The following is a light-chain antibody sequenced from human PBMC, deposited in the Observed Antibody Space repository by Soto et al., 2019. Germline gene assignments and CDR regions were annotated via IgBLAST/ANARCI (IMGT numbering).Light chain of an antibody. V-gene: IGKV3-15*01. CDR3: QQYNNWPPFT. CDR2: EAS. Sequence: EIVMTQSPGTLSVSPGERATLSCRASQSVRSNLAWYQQKPGQAPRLLIYEASTRATGIPARFSGSGSGTEFTLTISILQSEDFAVYHCQQYNNWPPFTFGHGTKVDIK. CDR1: QSVRSN. J-gene: IGKJ3*01.